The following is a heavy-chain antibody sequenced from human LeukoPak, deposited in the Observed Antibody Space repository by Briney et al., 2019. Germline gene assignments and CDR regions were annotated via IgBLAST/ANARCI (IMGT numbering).Heavy chain of an antibody. CDR1: GYTLTELS. CDR2: FDPEDGET. J-gene: IGHJ6*02. CDR3: ATSAPTIFGVVIKLGVDYYYGMDV. D-gene: IGHD3-3*01. Sequence: ASVKVSCKVSGYTLTELSMHWVRQAPGKGLEWMGGFDPEDGETIYAQKFQGRVTMTEDTSTDTAYMELGSLRSEDTAVYYCATSAPTIFGVVIKLGVDYYYGMDVWGQGTTVTVSS. V-gene: IGHV1-24*01.